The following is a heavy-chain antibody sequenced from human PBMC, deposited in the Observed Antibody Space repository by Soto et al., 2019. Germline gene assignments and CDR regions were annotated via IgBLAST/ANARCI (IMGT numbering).Heavy chain of an antibody. CDR3: AREDIVVVPAAVGGVDWFDP. V-gene: IGHV3-7*01. D-gene: IGHD2-2*01. J-gene: IGHJ5*02. Sequence: TGGSLRLSCAASGFTFSSYWMSWVRQAPGKGLEWVANIKQDGSEKYYVDSVKGRFTIFRDNAKNSLYLQMNSLRAEDTAVYYCAREDIVVVPAAVGGVDWFDPCGQGTLVTVSS. CDR1: GFTFSSYW. CDR2: IKQDGSEK.